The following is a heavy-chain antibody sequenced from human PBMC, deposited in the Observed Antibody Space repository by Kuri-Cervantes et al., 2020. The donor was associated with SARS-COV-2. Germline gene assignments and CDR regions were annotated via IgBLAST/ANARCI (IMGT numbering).Heavy chain of an antibody. D-gene: IGHD1-26*01. Sequence: GESLKISCAASGFTFDDYGMSWVRQAPGKGLEWVSYISSSSSTIYYADSVKGRFTISRDNAKNTLYLQMNSLRVEDTAVYFCARAPSGSPTEFWGQGTLVTVSS. CDR2: ISSSSSTI. J-gene: IGHJ4*02. CDR1: GFTFDDYG. V-gene: IGHV3-48*04. CDR3: ARAPSGSPTEF.